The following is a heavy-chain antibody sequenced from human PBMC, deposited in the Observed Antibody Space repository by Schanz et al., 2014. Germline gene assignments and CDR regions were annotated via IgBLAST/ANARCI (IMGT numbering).Heavy chain of an antibody. Sequence: QVQLQQWGAGLLKPSETLSLTCAVSGGPFSGYWGWIRQPPGKGLGWIGEINHSGSTNYNPPLKGRVTISVDTSRTQFSLKLSSVTAADTAVYYCARTFRCGGGECSTWADWGQGTLVTVSS. CDR1: GGPFSGY. D-gene: IGHD2-21*01. V-gene: IGHV4-34*01. CDR2: INHSGST. J-gene: IGHJ4*02. CDR3: ARTFRCGGGECSTWAD.